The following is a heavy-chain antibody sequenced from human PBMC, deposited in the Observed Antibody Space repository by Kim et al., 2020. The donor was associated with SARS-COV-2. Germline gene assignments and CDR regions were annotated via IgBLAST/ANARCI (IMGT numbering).Heavy chain of an antibody. D-gene: IGHD2-2*02. CDR3: ATATRSTSCYTVLCGMDV. CDR1: GYTLTELS. V-gene: IGHV1-24*01. J-gene: IGHJ6*02. CDR2: FDPEDGET. Sequence: ASVKVSCKVSGYTLTELSMHWVRQAPGKGLEWMGGFDPEDGETIYAQKFQGRVTMTEDTSTDTAYMELSSLRSEDTAVYYCATATRSTSCYTVLCGMDVWGQGTTVTVSS.